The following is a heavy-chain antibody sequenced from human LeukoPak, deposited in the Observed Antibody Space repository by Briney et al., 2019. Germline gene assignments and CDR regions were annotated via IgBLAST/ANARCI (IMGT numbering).Heavy chain of an antibody. CDR1: GYTFTGYY. D-gene: IGHD5-24*01. CDR2: INPNSGGT. CDR3: ATRDGYNPEYFDY. J-gene: IGHJ4*02. V-gene: IGHV1-2*06. Sequence: GASVKVSCKASGYTFTGYYMHWVRQAPGQGLEWMGRINPNSGGTNYAKKFQGRVTMTRDTSISTAYMELSRLRSDDTAVYYCATRDGYNPEYFDYWGQGTLVTVS.